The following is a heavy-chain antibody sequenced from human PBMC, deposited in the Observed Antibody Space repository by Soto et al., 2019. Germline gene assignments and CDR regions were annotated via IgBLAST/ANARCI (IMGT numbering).Heavy chain of an antibody. CDR3: ARGRNSGYDDYYYYYGMDV. Sequence: ASVKVSCKASGYTFTSHYMHWVRQAPGQGLEWMGIINPSGGSTSYAQKFQGRVTMTRDTSTSTVYMGLSSLRSEDTAVYYCARGRNSGYDDYYYYYGMDVWGQGTTVTVSS. V-gene: IGHV1-46*01. CDR2: INPSGGST. J-gene: IGHJ6*02. D-gene: IGHD5-12*01. CDR1: GYTFTSHY.